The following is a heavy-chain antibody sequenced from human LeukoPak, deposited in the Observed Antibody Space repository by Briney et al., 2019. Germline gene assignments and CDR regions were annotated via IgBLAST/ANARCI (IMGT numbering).Heavy chain of an antibody. CDR2: ISSSSSTI. D-gene: IGHD3-10*01. Sequence: GGSLRLSCAASGFTFSSYSMNWVRQAPGKGLEWVSYISSSSSTIYYADSVKGRFTISRDNAKNSLYLQMNSLRAEDTAVYYCASGNYYVSGSYSSFDYWGQGTLVTVSS. J-gene: IGHJ4*02. CDR1: GFTFSSYS. V-gene: IGHV3-48*01. CDR3: ASGNYYVSGSYSSFDY.